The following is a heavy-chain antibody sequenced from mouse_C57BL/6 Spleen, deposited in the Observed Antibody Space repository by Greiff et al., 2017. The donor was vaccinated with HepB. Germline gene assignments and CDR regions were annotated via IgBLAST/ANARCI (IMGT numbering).Heavy chain of an antibody. J-gene: IGHJ2*01. CDR2: INPYNGGT. D-gene: IGHD3-3*01. Sequence: VQLQQSGPVLVKPGASVKMSCKASGYTFTDYYMNWVKQSHGKSLEWIGVINPYNGGTSYNQKFKGKATLTVDKSSSTAYMELNSLTSEDSAVYYCAREGGDEKGYYFDYWGQGTTLTVSS. V-gene: IGHV1-19*01. CDR3: AREGGDEKGYYFDY. CDR1: GYTFTDYY.